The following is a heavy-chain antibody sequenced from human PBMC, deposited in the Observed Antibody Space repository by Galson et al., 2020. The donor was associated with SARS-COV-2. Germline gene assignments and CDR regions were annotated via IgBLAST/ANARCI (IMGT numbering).Heavy chain of an antibody. J-gene: IGHJ6*02. CDR1: AFTLSSYA. Sequence: GGSLRPSWAASAFTLSSYAMHWVRQPPGRGLEYVSAIRSNGGSTYYANSVKGRFTISRDNSTNTLYLQMGSLRAEDMAVYYCARGSSSWYGYYYYYGMDVWGQGNTVTVSS. CDR3: ARGSSSWYGYYYYYGMDV. V-gene: IGHV3-64*01. D-gene: IGHD6-13*01. CDR2: IRSNGGST.